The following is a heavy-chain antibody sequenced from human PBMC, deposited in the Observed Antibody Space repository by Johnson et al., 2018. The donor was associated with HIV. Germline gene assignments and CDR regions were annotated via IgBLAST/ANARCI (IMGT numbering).Heavy chain of an antibody. J-gene: IGHJ3*02. CDR2: ISYDGRNK. CDR3: ERIPARWYLNDAFDI. D-gene: IGHD6-13*01. CDR1: GFIFSSYG. Sequence: VQLVESGGGVVQPGRSLRLSCAASGFIFSSYGMHWVRQAPGKGLEWVAVISYDGRNKYYSDSVKGRFTLSRDNSKNTLNLQMNSLSAEATAVSYCERIPARWYLNDAFDIWGQGTMVTVSS. V-gene: IGHV3-30*03.